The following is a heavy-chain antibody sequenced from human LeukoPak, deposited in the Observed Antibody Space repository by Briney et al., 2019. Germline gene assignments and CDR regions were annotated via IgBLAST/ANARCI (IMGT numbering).Heavy chain of an antibody. CDR1: GFTFSSYG. CDR3: TTVGLWFGELAPSY. D-gene: IGHD3-10*01. J-gene: IGHJ4*02. Sequence: GGSLRLSCAASGFTFSSYGMHWVRQAPGKGLEWVAVISYDGSNKYYADSVKGRFTISRDNSKNTLYLQMNSLKTEDTAVYYCTTVGLWFGELAPSYWGQGTLVTVSS. V-gene: IGHV3-30*03. CDR2: ISYDGSNK.